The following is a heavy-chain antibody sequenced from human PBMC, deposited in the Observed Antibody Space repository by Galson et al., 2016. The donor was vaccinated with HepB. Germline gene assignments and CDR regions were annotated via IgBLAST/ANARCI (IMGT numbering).Heavy chain of an antibody. CDR1: GFTFGSYA. D-gene: IGHD2-21*02. Sequence: SLRLSCAVSGFTFGSYAMHWVRQAPGKGLEWVAIISYDGSNKYYADSVKGRFTISRDNSKNTLYLQMNSLRAEDTAVYYCANGPPHCGGDCDGYGMDVWGQGTTVTVSS. J-gene: IGHJ6*02. CDR2: ISYDGSNK. V-gene: IGHV3-30*18. CDR3: ANGPPHCGGDCDGYGMDV.